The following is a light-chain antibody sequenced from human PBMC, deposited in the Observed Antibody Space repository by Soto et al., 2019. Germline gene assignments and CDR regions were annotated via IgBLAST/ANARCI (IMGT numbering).Light chain of an antibody. Sequence: QSSLTHPRSLSGSPGQPVTISCTGTSSDVGGSNHVSWYQHHPGKAPKFMIYDVSKRPSGIPDRFSGSKSGNTASLTISGLQAEDEADYYCCSSAGDYTFVFGTGTKVTVL. CDR3: CSSAGDYTFV. CDR1: SSDVGGSNH. V-gene: IGLV2-11*01. J-gene: IGLJ1*01. CDR2: DVS.